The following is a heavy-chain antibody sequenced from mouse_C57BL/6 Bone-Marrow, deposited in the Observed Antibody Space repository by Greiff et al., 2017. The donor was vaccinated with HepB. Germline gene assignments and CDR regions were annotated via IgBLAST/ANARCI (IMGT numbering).Heavy chain of an antibody. Sequence: EVQRVESGGGLVKPGGSLKLSCAASGFTFNYFAMSWVRQTPDKRLEWVASISSGGKTYFSDSVKGRLIVSRDNARNVLYLQMTSLRSEDTAMYYCARRYGDDNAYWYFDVWGAGTTVTVSS. CDR3: ARRYGDDNAYWYFDV. CDR1: GFTFNYFA. J-gene: IGHJ1*01. D-gene: IGHD1-1*01. CDR2: ISSGGKT. V-gene: IGHV5-6-5*01.